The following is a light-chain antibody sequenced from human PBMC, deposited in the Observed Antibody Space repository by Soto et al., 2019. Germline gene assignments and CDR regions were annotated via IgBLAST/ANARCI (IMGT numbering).Light chain of an antibody. Sequence: EIVLTQSPGTLSLSAGERATLSCSASQSVASSNLAWYQQKPGQAPRLLIYGASTRAAGIPDRFGGSGSGTDSPLIISGLEPEYFAEYYCQQYSYSPSTFGQGTKVDIK. V-gene: IGKV3-20*01. CDR3: QQYSYSPST. CDR1: QSVASSN. J-gene: IGKJ1*01. CDR2: GAS.